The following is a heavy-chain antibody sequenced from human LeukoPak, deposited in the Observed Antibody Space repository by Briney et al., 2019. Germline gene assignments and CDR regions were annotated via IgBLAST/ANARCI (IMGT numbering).Heavy chain of an antibody. D-gene: IGHD3-10*02. V-gene: IGHV5-51*01. CDR3: ARHSVRRTYYFGY. CDR1: GYSFTSYW. J-gene: IGHJ4*02. Sequence: PGESLKISCKGSGYSFTSYWIGWVRQMPGKGLEWMGIIYPGDSDTRYSPSFQGQVTISADKSSSTAYLQWSSLEASDTAMYFCARHSVRRTYYFGYWGQGTLVTVSS. CDR2: IYPGDSDT.